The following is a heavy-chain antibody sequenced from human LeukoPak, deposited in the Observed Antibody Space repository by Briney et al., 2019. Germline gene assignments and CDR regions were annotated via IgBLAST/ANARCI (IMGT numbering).Heavy chain of an antibody. J-gene: IGHJ5*02. CDR2: TYYRSTWYN. CDR3: ARRLPHYDCFDP. D-gene: IGHD2-21*01. Sequence: SQTLSLTCAISGDIVSSNSVTWNWIRQSPSRGLEWLGRTYYRSTWYNDYAVSVRGRITVNPDTSKNQFSLHLNSVTPEDTAVYYCARRLPHYDCFDPWGQGILVTVSS. CDR1: GDIVSSNSVT. V-gene: IGHV6-1*01.